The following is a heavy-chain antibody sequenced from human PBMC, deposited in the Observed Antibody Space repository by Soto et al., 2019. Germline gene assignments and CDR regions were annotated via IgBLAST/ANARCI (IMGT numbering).Heavy chain of an antibody. CDR1: GGSFSGYY. J-gene: IGHJ4*02. CDR3: ARGSSSWYAL. V-gene: IGHV4-34*01. CDR2: INHSGST. Sequence: PSETLSLTCAVYGGSFSGYYWSWIRQPPGKGLEWIGEINHSGSTNYNPSLKSRVTISVDTSKNQFSLKLSSVTAADTAVYYCARGSSSWYALWGQGTLVTVSS. D-gene: IGHD6-13*01.